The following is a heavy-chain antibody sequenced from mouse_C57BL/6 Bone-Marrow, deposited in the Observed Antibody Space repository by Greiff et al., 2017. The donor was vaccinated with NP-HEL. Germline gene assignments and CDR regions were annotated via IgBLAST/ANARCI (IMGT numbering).Heavy chain of an antibody. V-gene: IGHV1-81*01. CDR2: IYPRSGNT. Sequence: QVQLKQSGAELARPGASVKLSCKASGYTFTSYGISWVKQRTGQGLEWIGEIYPRSGNTYYNEKFKGKATLTADKSSSTAYMELRSLTSEDSAVYVCAREGLLRRFAYWGQGTLVTVSA. D-gene: IGHD1-1*01. J-gene: IGHJ3*01. CDR1: GYTFTSYG. CDR3: AREGLLRRFAY.